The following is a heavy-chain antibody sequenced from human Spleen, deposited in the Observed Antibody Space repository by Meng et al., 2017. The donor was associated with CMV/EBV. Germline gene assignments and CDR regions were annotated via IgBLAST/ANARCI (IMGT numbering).Heavy chain of an antibody. CDR3: ARNRVPYSSSPTHYFSSAMDV. Sequence: GGSLRLSCAASGFTLSDYNTNWVRQIPGTGLEWVSSISSSGSYIYYVASVEGRFTISRDDGKNSLFLQMNSLRAEDTAVYYCARNRVPYSSSPTHYFSSAMDVWGQGTPVTVSS. D-gene: IGHD6-13*01. CDR2: ISSSGSYI. CDR1: GFTLSDYN. J-gene: IGHJ6*02. V-gene: IGHV3-21*01.